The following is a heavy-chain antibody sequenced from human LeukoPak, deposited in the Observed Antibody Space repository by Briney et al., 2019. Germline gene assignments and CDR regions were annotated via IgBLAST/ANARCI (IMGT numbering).Heavy chain of an antibody. Sequence: PSETLSLTCTVSGGSISSYYWSWTRQPPGKGLEWIGYIYYSGSTNYNPSLKSRVTISVDTSKNQFSLKLSSVTAADTAVYYCARESRDFWTFRTVDWGQGTLVTVSS. V-gene: IGHV4-59*01. CDR1: GGSISSYY. CDR2: IYYSGST. CDR3: ARESRDFWTFRTVD. J-gene: IGHJ4*02. D-gene: IGHD3/OR15-3a*01.